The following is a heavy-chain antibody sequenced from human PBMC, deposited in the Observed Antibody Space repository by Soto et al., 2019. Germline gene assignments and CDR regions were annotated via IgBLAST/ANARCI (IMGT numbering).Heavy chain of an antibody. CDR3: ARARPGNSGGLEY. Sequence: ASVKVSGKASGYTFTVYYMHGVRQAPGQWLEWMGCLNPNSGGTNYAQKFQGRVTMTRDTSISTAYMELSRLRSDDTAVYYCARARPGNSGGLEYWGQGTLVTAS. D-gene: IGHD7-27*01. CDR1: GYTFTVYY. J-gene: IGHJ4*02. CDR2: LNPNSGGT. V-gene: IGHV1-2*02.